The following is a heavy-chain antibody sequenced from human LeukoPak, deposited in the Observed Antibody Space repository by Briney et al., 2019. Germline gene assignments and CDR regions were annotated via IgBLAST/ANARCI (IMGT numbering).Heavy chain of an antibody. V-gene: IGHV3-21*01. CDR1: GFTFSTYS. Sequence: GGSLRLSCAVSGFTFSTYSMNWVRLAPGKGPEWVSSISSSSYIFYADSVKGRFTISRDNAKNSLYLQMNSLRAEDTAVYYCAPQRGIAPLDYWGQGTLVTVSS. J-gene: IGHJ4*02. CDR2: ISSSSYI. D-gene: IGHD6-13*01. CDR3: APQRGIAPLDY.